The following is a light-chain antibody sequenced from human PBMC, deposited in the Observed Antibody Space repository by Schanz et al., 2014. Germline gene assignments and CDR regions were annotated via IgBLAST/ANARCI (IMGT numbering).Light chain of an antibody. Sequence: EIVMTQSPATLSVSPGERATLSCRASQSVSSNLAWYQQKPGQAPRLLIFDAFNRATGIPARFSGSGSGTDFTLTISRLEPEDFAVYYCQQRSNWPYIFTFGPGTKVDIK. J-gene: IGKJ3*01. CDR2: DAF. CDR3: QQRSNWPYIFT. V-gene: IGKV3-11*01. CDR1: QSVSSN.